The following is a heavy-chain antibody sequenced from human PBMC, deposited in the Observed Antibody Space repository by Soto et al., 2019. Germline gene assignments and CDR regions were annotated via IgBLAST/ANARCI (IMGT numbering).Heavy chain of an antibody. CDR1: GGSISSGSSY. CDR3: ARGRVKCSSTSCYYYYYMDV. Sequence: PSETLSLTCTVSGGSISSGSSYWGWIRQPPGKGLEWIGSIYYRGNTYYNPSLEGRVSISVDTSKNQFSLKLSSVTAADTAVYYCARGRVKCSSTSCYYYYYMDVWGKGTTVTVSS. CDR2: IYYRGNT. V-gene: IGHV4-39*01. J-gene: IGHJ6*03. D-gene: IGHD2-2*01.